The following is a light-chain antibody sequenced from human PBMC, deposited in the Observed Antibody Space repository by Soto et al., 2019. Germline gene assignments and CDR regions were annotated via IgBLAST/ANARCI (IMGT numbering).Light chain of an antibody. V-gene: IGKV3-15*01. CDR1: QSVSSN. CDR3: QQYNNWPPLT. Sequence: EIVMTQSPATLSVYPGESATLSCRASQSVSSNLAWYQQKPGQAPRLLIYGASTRATGIPVRFSGSGSGTEFTLTISSLQSEDFAVYYCQQYNNWPPLTSGGETKVEIK. J-gene: IGKJ4*01. CDR2: GAS.